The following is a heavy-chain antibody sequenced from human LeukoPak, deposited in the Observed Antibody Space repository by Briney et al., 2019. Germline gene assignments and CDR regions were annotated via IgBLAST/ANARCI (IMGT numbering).Heavy chain of an antibody. D-gene: IGHD1-26*01. CDR2: ISGNGGST. Sequence: PGGSLRLSCAASGFTFSSYAMHWVRQAPGKGLEYVSAISGNGGSTYYANSVKGRFTISRDNSKNTLYLQMGSLRAEDMAVYYCARGLDSGSYYWGQGTLVTDSS. CDR3: ARGLDSGSYY. CDR1: GFTFSSYA. J-gene: IGHJ4*02. V-gene: IGHV3-64*01.